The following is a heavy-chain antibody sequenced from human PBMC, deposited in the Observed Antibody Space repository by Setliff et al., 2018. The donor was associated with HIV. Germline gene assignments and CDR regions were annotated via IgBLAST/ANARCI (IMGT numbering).Heavy chain of an antibody. V-gene: IGHV4-38-2*02. CDR1: SYSISSVHS. Sequence: PSETLSLTCDVSSYSISSVHSWGWIRQPPGKRLEWIGTMHHSGNTHYKPSLKGRVTVSLDTSKTQLSLKLRSVTAADTAVYYCAKEGGYCSGTTCFGFDYWGQGTLVTVSS. J-gene: IGHJ4*02. D-gene: IGHD2-2*01. CDR2: MHHSGNT. CDR3: AKEGGYCSGTTCFGFDY.